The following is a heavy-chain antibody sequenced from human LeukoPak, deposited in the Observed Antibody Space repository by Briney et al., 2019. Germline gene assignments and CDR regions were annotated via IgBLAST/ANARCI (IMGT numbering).Heavy chain of an antibody. D-gene: IGHD2-21*02. CDR1: GASINNNF. J-gene: IGHJ6*02. V-gene: IGHV4-59*08. Sequence: SETLSLTCTVSGASINNNFWTWIRQPPGKGLEWIGYIYSSGSANYNPSLKSRVIISGDTSKNQISLNLTSVTAADTAVYYCARHCHGDCKSAMGVWGQGTTVTVSS. CDR3: ARHCHGDCKSAMGV. CDR2: IYSSGSA.